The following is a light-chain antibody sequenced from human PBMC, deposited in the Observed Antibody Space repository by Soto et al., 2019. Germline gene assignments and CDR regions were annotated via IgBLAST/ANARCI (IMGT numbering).Light chain of an antibody. CDR1: QSVTSDY. V-gene: IGKV3-20*01. Sequence: EIVLTQSPGTLGLSPVEIATLSCRASQSVTSDYLAWYKQKPGQAPRLLINGASSRATRIPDRFSGSGSGTDFNLTITRLEPQDFAVYYCQQYGRTVGPGTKVDI. CDR2: GAS. CDR3: QQYGRT. J-gene: IGKJ1*01.